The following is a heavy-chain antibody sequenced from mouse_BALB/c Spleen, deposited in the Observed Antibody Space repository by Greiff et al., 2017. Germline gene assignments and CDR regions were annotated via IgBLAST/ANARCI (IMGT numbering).Heavy chain of an antibody. J-gene: IGHJ3*01. CDR2: INPSNGRT. V-gene: IGHV1S81*02. D-gene: IGHD2-1*01. CDR1: GYTFTSYW. CDR3: ARQGRCYGITWFAY. Sequence: QVQLQQPGAELVKPGASVKLSCKASGYTFTSYWMHWVKQRPGQGLEWIGEINPSNGRTNYNEKFKSKATLTVDKSSSTAYMQLSSLTSEDSAVYYCARQGRCYGITWFAYWGQGTLVTVSA.